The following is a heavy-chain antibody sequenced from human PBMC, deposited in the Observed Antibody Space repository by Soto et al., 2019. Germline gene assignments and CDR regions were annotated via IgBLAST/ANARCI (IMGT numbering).Heavy chain of an antibody. D-gene: IGHD1-1*01. CDR2: INARNGNT. Sequence: QVLLVQSGAEVTKPGASVKVSCKASGYTFTRYAMHWVRQAPGQGLEWMGWINARNGNTKYSQKFQDRVTITRDTSASTAYMELSSLRSEDTAFYYCARDETFAWNDDLDFWGQGTLVTVSS. CDR1: GYTFTRYA. CDR3: ARDETFAWNDDLDF. V-gene: IGHV1-3*01. J-gene: IGHJ4*02.